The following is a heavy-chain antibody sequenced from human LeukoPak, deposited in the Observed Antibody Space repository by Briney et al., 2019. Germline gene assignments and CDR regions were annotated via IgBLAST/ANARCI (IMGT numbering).Heavy chain of an antibody. CDR3: ARDQPVLRSYYDSSGYYPSDYYYYGMDV. V-gene: IGHV1-2*04. CDR2: INPNSGGT. CDR1: GYTFTGYY. J-gene: IGHJ6*02. Sequence: GASVKVSCKASGYTFTGYYMHWVRQAPGQGLEWMGWINPNSGGTNYAQKFQGWVTMTRDTSISTAYMELSRLRSDDTAVYYCARDQPVLRSYYDSSGYYPSDYYYYGMDVWGQGTTVTVSS. D-gene: IGHD3-22*01.